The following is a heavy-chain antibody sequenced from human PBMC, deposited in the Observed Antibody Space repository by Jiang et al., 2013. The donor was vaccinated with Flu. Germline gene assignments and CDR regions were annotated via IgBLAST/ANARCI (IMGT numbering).Heavy chain of an antibody. CDR1: GYSISRGYH. CDR2: ISRSGDT. D-gene: IGHD2-2*01. V-gene: IGHV4-38-2*02. J-gene: IGHJ5*02. Sequence: GPGLVKPSETLSVNCTVSGYSISRGYHWGWIRQSPGKGLEWIGTISRSGDTHYSPSLNSRVSMSIDLSNNQFFLKLTSVTATDAAIYYCARLYTSTSYNWVETWGQGTLVAVSS. CDR3: ARLYTSTSYNWVET.